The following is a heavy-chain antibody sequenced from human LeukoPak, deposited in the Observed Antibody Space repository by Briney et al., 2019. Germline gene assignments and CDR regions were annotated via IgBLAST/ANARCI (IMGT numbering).Heavy chain of an antibody. CDR3: ASIDYGDYDAFDI. Sequence: GGSLRLSCAASGFTFSSYAMHWVRQAPGKGLEWVAVISYDGSNKYYADSVKGRFTISRDNSKNTLYLQMNSLRAEDTAVYYCASIDYGDYDAFDIWGQGTMVTVSS. J-gene: IGHJ3*02. V-gene: IGHV3-30-3*01. D-gene: IGHD4-17*01. CDR2: ISYDGSNK. CDR1: GFTFSSYA.